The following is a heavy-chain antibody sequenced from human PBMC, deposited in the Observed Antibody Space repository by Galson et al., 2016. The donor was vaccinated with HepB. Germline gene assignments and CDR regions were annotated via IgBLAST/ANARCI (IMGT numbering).Heavy chain of an antibody. Sequence: SLRLSCAASGLTFRSYAFSWLRQAPGKGLEWVSVSASGDITYYAHSVKGRFTISRDTSKNTLFLNMISLRAEDTASYYCASHLGGSSLDPFDIWGRGTMVTVSS. V-gene: IGHV3-23*01. CDR3: ASHLGGSSLDPFDI. J-gene: IGHJ3*02. D-gene: IGHD3-16*01. CDR2: SASGDIT. CDR1: GLTFRSYA.